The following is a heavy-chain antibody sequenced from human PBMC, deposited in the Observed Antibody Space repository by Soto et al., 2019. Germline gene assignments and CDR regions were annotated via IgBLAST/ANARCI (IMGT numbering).Heavy chain of an antibody. Sequence: VGSLRLSCAASGFTFSSYGMHWVRQAPGKGLEWVAVIWYDGSNKYYSDSVKGRFTISRDNSKNMLYLQMNSLRVEDTAVYYCASQKDWGQGTLVTVSS. CDR1: GFTFSSYG. CDR3: ASQKD. CDR2: IWYDGSNK. V-gene: IGHV3-33*01. J-gene: IGHJ4*02.